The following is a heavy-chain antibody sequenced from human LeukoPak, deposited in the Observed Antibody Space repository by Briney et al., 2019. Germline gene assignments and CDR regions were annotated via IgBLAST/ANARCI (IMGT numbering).Heavy chain of an antibody. J-gene: IGHJ3*02. CDR3: VRCQWYNAFDI. CDR1: GFTFSSYG. D-gene: IGHD1-14*01. V-gene: IGHV3-33*01. CDR2: IWYDGTKE. Sequence: GGSLRLSCAASGFTFSSYGMHWVRQAPGKGLEWVAVIWYDGTKEYYADSVKGRFTISRDNSKNTLYLQMNSLRAEDTAVYYCVRCQWYNAFDIWGQGTMVTVSS.